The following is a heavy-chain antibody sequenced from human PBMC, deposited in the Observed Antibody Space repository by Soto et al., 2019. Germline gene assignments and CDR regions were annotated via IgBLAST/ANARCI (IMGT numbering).Heavy chain of an antibody. CDR1: GFTFSSYW. D-gene: IGHD3-16*02. V-gene: IGHV3-74*01. Sequence: GGSLRLSCAASGFTFSSYWMHWVRQAPGKGLVWVSRINSDGSSTSYADSVKGRFTISRDNAKNTLYLQMNSLRAEDTAVYYCARVYWDDYIWGSYRPDAFDIWGQGTMVTVSS. CDR3: ARVYWDDYIWGSYRPDAFDI. J-gene: IGHJ3*02. CDR2: INSDGSST.